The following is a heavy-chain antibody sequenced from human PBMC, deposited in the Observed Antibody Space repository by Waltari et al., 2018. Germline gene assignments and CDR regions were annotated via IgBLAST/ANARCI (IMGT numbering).Heavy chain of an antibody. J-gene: IGHJ4*02. CDR1: GFTFSKPW. D-gene: IGHD3-16*02. CDR3: TTDQGDSYTFYSFDY. V-gene: IGHV3-15*01. CDR2: IKTQSDGGGAT. Sequence: EVQLVESGGGLVNPGGSLRLSCAASGFTFSKPWRDWVRQAPGKGLEWIARIKTQSDGGGATYYAAPVTGRFTVSRDDSKNMLYLQMSSLKTEDTAMYYCTTDQGDSYTFYSFDYWGQGTLVTVSS.